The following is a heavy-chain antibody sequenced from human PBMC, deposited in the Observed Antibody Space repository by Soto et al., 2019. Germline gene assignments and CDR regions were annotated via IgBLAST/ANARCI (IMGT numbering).Heavy chain of an antibody. J-gene: IGHJ3*02. V-gene: IGHV1-69*02. CDR2: IIPILGIA. CDR3: ATLIAAAGTPKGDAFDI. CDR1: GGSFSSYT. Sequence: SVKLSCKACGGSFSSYTISWVRQAPRQGLEWMGRIIPILGIANYAQKFQGRVTITADKSTSTAYMELSSLRSEDTAVYYCATLIAAAGTPKGDAFDIWGQGTMVTVSS. D-gene: IGHD6-13*01.